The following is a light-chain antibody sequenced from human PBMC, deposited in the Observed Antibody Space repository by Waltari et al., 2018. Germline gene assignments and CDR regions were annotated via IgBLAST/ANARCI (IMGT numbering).Light chain of an antibody. V-gene: IGKV3-20*01. Sequence: EIVLTQSPGTLSLSPGERATLPCRASQSVSTAFAWYQQKPGQAPRLLIYAASTRATGVPDRFSCSGSGTDFSLTISRLDPEDFALYFCQHYVNLPVTFGQVTKVEI. CDR2: AAS. J-gene: IGKJ1*01. CDR3: QHYVNLPVT. CDR1: QSVSTA.